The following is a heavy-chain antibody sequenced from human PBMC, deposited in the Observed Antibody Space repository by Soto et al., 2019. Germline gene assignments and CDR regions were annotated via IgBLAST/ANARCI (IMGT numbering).Heavy chain of an antibody. CDR1: GFTFSSYA. CDR2: ISGSGGST. D-gene: IGHD2-15*01. V-gene: IGHV3-23*01. J-gene: IGHJ4*02. Sequence: HPGGSLRLSCAASGFTFSSYAMSWVRQAPGKGLEWVSVISGSGGSTYYADSVKGRFTISRDNSKNTLYLQMNSLRAEDTAVYYCAKDPVVAPGYGATNYFDYWGQGTLVTVSS. CDR3: AKDPVVAPGYGATNYFDY.